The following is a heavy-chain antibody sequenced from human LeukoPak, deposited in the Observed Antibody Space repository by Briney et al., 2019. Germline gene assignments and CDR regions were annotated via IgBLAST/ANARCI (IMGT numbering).Heavy chain of an antibody. D-gene: IGHD2-8*01. Sequence: GGSLRLSCAASGFTFSTYAMSWVRQAPGKGLEWVSGISGSGDSTYYADSVKGRFTISRDNSKSTLYLQMNSLRAEDTAVYYCAKDRSDNNTWYAGSHWGQGTLVTVYS. CDR1: GFTFSTYA. J-gene: IGHJ4*02. V-gene: IGHV3-23*01. CDR2: ISGSGDST. CDR3: AKDRSDNNTWYAGSH.